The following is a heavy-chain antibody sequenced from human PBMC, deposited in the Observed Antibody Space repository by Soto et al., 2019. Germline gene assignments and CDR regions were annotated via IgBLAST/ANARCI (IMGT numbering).Heavy chain of an antibody. CDR1: GYSFTSYW. V-gene: IGHV5-51*01. CDR2: IYPGDSDT. Sequence: PGESLKISCKGSGYSFTSYWIGWVRQMPGKGLEWMGIIYPGDSDTRYSPSFQGQVTISADKSISTAYLQWSSLKASDTAMYYCAGMGSSSWSANYGMDVWGQGTTVIVSS. CDR3: AGMGSSSWSANYGMDV. J-gene: IGHJ6*02. D-gene: IGHD6-13*01.